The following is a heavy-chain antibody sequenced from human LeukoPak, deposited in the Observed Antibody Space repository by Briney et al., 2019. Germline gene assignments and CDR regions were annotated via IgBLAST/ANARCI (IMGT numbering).Heavy chain of an antibody. Sequence: GGSLRLSCAASGFTFSSYSMNWVRQAPGKGLEWVSSISSNSSYIYYADSVKGRFTIFRDNAKNSLYLQMNSLRAEDTAVYYCARDIGSGAVGYGMDVWGQGTTVTVSS. D-gene: IGHD3-10*01. J-gene: IGHJ6*02. CDR2: ISSNSSYI. CDR1: GFTFSSYS. CDR3: ARDIGSGAVGYGMDV. V-gene: IGHV3-21*01.